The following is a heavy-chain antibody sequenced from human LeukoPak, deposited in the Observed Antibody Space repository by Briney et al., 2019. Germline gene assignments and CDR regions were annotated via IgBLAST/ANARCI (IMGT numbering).Heavy chain of an antibody. CDR3: ARAINFWSGSSYYYMDV. J-gene: IGHJ6*03. CDR1: GYTFTSYG. Sequence: ASVKVSCKASGYTFTSYGISWVRQAPGQGLEWMGWISAYNGNTNYAQKLRGRVTMTTDTSTSTAYMELRSLRSDDTAVYYCARAINFWSGSSYYYMDVWGKGTTVTVSS. D-gene: IGHD3-3*01. CDR2: ISAYNGNT. V-gene: IGHV1-18*01.